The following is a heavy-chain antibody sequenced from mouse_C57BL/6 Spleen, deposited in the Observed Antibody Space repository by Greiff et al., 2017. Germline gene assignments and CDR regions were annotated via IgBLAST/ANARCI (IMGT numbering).Heavy chain of an antibody. D-gene: IGHD1-1*01. CDR2: IYPRSGNT. V-gene: IGHV1-81*01. J-gene: IGHJ3*01. CDR3: TRDGYGSSYRFAY. CDR1: GYTFTSYG. Sequence: QVQLKQSGAELARPGASVKLSCKASGYTFTSYGISWVKQRTGQGLEWIGEIYPRSGNTYYNETFKGKATLTADKSSSTAYMELRSLTSEDSAVYFCTRDGYGSSYRFAYWGQGTLVTVSA.